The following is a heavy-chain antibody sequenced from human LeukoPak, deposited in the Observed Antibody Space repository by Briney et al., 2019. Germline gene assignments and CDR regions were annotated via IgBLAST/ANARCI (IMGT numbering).Heavy chain of an antibody. V-gene: IGHV3-23*01. CDR1: TSTFSNYA. CDR2: ISGSGAGT. Sequence: GSLRLPCAASTSTFSNYAMYWVRQAPGKGLEWVSTISGSGAGTYYADFVKGRFTTSRDNAKNSLYLQMNSLIAEDTAVYYCARGGYSSTLYGRYQHWGQGTLVTVSS. J-gene: IGHJ1*01. CDR3: ARGGYSSTLYGRYQH. D-gene: IGHD6-13*01.